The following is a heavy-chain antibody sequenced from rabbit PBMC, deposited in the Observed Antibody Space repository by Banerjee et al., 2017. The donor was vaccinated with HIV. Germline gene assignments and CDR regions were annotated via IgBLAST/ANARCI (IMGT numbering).Heavy chain of an antibody. Sequence: QLKESGGGLVQPGGSLKLSCKASGFDFSSYYMSWVRQAPGKGLEWIGYIDPVFGSTDYASWVNGRFTISSHNAQNTLYLQLNSLTAADTATYFCARDRYSYDDYGDPISSTRLDLWGPGTLVTDS. CDR2: IDPVFGST. J-gene: IGHJ3*01. CDR1: GFDFSSYY. V-gene: IGHV1S7*01. D-gene: IGHD2-1*01. CDR3: ARDRYSYDDYGDPISSTRLDL.